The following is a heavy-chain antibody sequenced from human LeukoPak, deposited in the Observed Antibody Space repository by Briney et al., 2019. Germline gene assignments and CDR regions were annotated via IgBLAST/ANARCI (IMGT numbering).Heavy chain of an antibody. Sequence: GGSLRLSCAASGFTFSSYSMNWVRQAPGKGLEWVSYISSSSSTIYYADSVKGRFTISRDNAKNSLYLQMNSLRAEDTAVYYCASSRPPDFWSGYPHLYMDVWGKGTTVTVSS. CDR2: ISSSSSTI. J-gene: IGHJ6*03. V-gene: IGHV3-48*01. CDR1: GFTFSSYS. D-gene: IGHD3-3*01. CDR3: ASSRPPDFWSGYPHLYMDV.